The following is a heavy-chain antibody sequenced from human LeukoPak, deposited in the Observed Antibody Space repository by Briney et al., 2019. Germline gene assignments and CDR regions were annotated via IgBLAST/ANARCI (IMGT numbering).Heavy chain of an antibody. CDR2: TYYRSRWYY. D-gene: IGHD6-13*01. CDR3: ARGGSGWSVSLFHA. V-gene: IGHV6-1*01. J-gene: IGHJ5*02. CDR1: GDSVSR. Sequence: SQTLSLTCAICGDSVSRNWIRQSPSRSLEWLGRTYYRSRWYYESAVSVQSRITISPDACKNQFSLQLSSVTPDDTAVYYCARGGSGWSVSLFHAWGEGTLVTVCS.